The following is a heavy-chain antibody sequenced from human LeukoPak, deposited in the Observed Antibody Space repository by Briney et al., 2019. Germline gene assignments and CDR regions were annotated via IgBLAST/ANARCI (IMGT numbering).Heavy chain of an antibody. Sequence: GGSLRLSCAASGFTFSSYSMHWVRQAPGKGPESVSAISSDGSRTYYANSVKGRFTISRDNSKNTLYLQMGSLRPEDMAVYYCAREIQGDYEYWGQGTLVTVSS. CDR2: ISSDGSRT. V-gene: IGHV3-64*01. CDR3: AREIQGDYEY. J-gene: IGHJ4*02. D-gene: IGHD3-16*01. CDR1: GFTFSSYS.